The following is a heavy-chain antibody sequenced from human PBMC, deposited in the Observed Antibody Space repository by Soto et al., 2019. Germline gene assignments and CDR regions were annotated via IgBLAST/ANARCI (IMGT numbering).Heavy chain of an antibody. CDR1: GFSLTNGRMG. CDR2: FFSAAER. D-gene: IGHD4-17*01. V-gene: IGHV2-26*01. CDR3: ARMDGDYNYYGLDV. J-gene: IGHJ6*02. Sequence: SGPTLVNPTETLTLTCSVSGFSLTNGRMGVSWIRQPPGKALEWLAHFFSAAERSYSTSMQSRLNMYKDSSGSQVVLTMTNMAPADTATYFCARMDGDYNYYGLDVWGHGIAVTVSS.